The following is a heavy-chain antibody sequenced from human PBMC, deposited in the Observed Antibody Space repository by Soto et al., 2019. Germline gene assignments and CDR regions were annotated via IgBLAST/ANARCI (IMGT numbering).Heavy chain of an antibody. Sequence: ALVKVSCKATGDTFSCYAFSWVRQAPGQGLVWMGGIIPIFNTPPSAQNFQGRVTITADKTTNTACMEATSLTYDDTALYSCARATVGVPDPMTFWGQGTLVTVS. CDR1: GDTFSCYA. J-gene: IGHJ4*02. D-gene: IGHD2-2*01. CDR3: ARATVGVPDPMTF. V-gene: IGHV1-69*06. CDR2: IIPIFNTP.